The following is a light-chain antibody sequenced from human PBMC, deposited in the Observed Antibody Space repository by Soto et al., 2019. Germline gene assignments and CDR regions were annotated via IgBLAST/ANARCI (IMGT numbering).Light chain of an antibody. CDR3: QSWDTGARVV. Sequence: LVLTQSPSASASLGASVKLTCTLSSGHSSYAIAWHQQQPEKGPRCLMKLSSDGSHSKGDGIPDRFSGSSSGAERYLTISSLESEDEADYYCQSWDTGARVVFGGGTKLTVL. CDR1: SGHSSYA. J-gene: IGLJ2*01. V-gene: IGLV4-69*01. CDR2: LSSDGSH.